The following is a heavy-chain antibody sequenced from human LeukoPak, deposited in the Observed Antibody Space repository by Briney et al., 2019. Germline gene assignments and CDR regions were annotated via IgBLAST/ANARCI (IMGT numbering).Heavy chain of an antibody. D-gene: IGHD3-10*01. Sequence: SVKVSCKASGGTFSSYAISWVRQAPGQGLEWMGGIIPIFGTANYAQKFQGRVTITADESTSAAYMELSSLRSEDTAVYYCARGTMVRGVIGNWFDPWGQGTLVTVSS. J-gene: IGHJ5*02. V-gene: IGHV1-69*13. CDR3: ARGTMVRGVIGNWFDP. CDR1: GGTFSSYA. CDR2: IIPIFGTA.